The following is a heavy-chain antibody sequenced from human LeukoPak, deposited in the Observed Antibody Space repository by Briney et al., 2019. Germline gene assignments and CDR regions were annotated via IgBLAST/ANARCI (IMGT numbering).Heavy chain of an antibody. V-gene: IGHV3-23*01. Sequence: PGGSLRLSCAASGXTFSNSAMSWVRQAPGKGLEWVSAISGSGGSTFYADSVKGRFSISRDNSKSTLYLQMNSLRAEDTALYYCAKDDAGTSYPDYWGQGTLVTVSS. CDR3: AKDDAGTSYPDY. CDR2: ISGSGGST. CDR1: GXTFSNSA. D-gene: IGHD1-26*01. J-gene: IGHJ4*02.